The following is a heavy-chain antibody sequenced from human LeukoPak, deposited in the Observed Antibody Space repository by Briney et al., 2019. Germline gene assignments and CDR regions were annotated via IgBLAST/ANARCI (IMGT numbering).Heavy chain of an antibody. CDR1: EFTFSRYG. CDR3: ARETPVGALHFDY. J-gene: IGHJ4*02. V-gene: IGHV3-21*01. CDR2: ISSSSSHI. Sequence: PGGSLRLSCAASEFTFSRYGMHWVRQAPGKGLEWVSSISSSSSHIYYADSVKGRFTISRDNAKNSLYLQMNSLRAEDTAVYYCARETPVGALHFDYWGQGSLVTVSS. D-gene: IGHD1-26*01.